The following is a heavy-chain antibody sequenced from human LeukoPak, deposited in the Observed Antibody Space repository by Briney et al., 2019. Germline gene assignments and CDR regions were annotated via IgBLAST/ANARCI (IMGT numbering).Heavy chain of an antibody. Sequence: SETLSLTCTVSGGSISGGSYYWSWIRQPAGKGLEWIGRIYTSGSTNYNPSLKSRVTLSVDTSKNQFSLKLTSVTAADTAVYYCARDSSGYYHWFDPWGQGTLVTVSS. D-gene: IGHD3-22*01. V-gene: IGHV4-61*02. CDR1: GGSISGGSYY. CDR3: ARDSSGYYHWFDP. CDR2: IYTSGST. J-gene: IGHJ5*02.